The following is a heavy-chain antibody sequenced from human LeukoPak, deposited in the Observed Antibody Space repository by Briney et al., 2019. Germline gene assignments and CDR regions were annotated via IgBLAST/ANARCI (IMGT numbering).Heavy chain of an antibody. D-gene: IGHD1-20*01. CDR2: IYHTGST. CDR1: GYSFTSGYY. J-gene: IGHJ4*02. V-gene: IGHV4-38-2*02. Sequence: PSETLSLTCTVSGYSFTSGYYWGRIRQPPGKGLEWIGSIYHTGSTYYNPSLKSRVTISVDTSKNQFSLKLTSVTAADTAVYYCARNNWNDVRFDSWGQGTLVTVSS. CDR3: ARNNWNDVRFDS.